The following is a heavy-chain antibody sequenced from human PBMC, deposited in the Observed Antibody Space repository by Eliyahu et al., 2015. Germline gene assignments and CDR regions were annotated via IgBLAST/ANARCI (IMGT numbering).Heavy chain of an antibody. CDR2: IHSGDTT. D-gene: IGHD5-12*01. CDR1: GFSVSGDY. J-gene: IGHJ4*02. V-gene: IGHV3-53*01. Sequence: EVQLVESGGGLIQPGGSLRLSCAASGFSVSGDYMHWVRQAPGKGPEWVSVIHSGDTTRYSDSVKGRFTISRDTSKNTLYLEMNILRGDDTAVYYCARGRSGYQEYWGQGTLVTVSS. CDR3: ARGRSGYQEY.